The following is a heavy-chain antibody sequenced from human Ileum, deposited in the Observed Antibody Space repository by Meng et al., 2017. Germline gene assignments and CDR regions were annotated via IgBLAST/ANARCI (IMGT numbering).Heavy chain of an antibody. V-gene: IGHV1-18*01. CDR3: ARDRQWVFDY. CDR2: NDPGNGNR. J-gene: IGHJ4*02. CDR1: GYTFTSFG. Sequence: QVQLVQSGIEVKKPGAAVKVSCKPSGYTFTSFGISWVRQAPGQGLEWMGWNDPGNGNRNFAQQFQDRITLTTDTTTTTAYMELRSLRSDDTAICYCARDRQWVFDYWGQGTLVTVSS. D-gene: IGHD6-19*01.